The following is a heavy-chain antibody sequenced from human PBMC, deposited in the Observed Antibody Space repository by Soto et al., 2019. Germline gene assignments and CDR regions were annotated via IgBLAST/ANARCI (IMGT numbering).Heavy chain of an antibody. CDR3: ARRGIAAAGTVHYYYGMDV. CDR2: IYPGDSDT. D-gene: IGHD6-13*01. Sequence: PGESLKISCKGSGYSFTSYWIGWVRQMPGKGLEWIGIIYPGDSDTRYSPSFQGQVTISADKSISTAYLQWSSLKASDTAMYYCARRGIAAAGTVHYYYGMDVWGQGTTVTVSS. J-gene: IGHJ6*02. CDR1: GYSFTSYW. V-gene: IGHV5-51*01.